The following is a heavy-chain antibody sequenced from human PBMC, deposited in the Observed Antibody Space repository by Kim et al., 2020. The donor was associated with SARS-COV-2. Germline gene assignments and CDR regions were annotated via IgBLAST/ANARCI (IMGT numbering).Heavy chain of an antibody. V-gene: IGHV1-3*01. J-gene: IGHJ5*02. CDR2: INAGNGNT. CDR3: ARSQIEVVVAGMWNWFDP. D-gene: IGHD2-2*01. CDR1: GYTFTSYA. Sequence: ASVKVSCKTSGYTFTSYAIHWVRQAPGQRLEWMGWINAGNGNTKYSQKFQGRVTVTRDTSASTAYMEPSSLRSEDTALYYCARSQIEVVVAGMWNWFDPWGQGTQVTVSS.